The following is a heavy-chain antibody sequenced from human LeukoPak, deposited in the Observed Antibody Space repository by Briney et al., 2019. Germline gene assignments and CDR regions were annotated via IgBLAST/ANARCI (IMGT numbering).Heavy chain of an antibody. CDR3: ARGQPPPSGTGLDY. D-gene: IGHD3-10*01. CDR1: GGSISSGGYS. CDR2: IYHSGST. V-gene: IGHV4-30-2*01. Sequence: SETLSLTCAVSGGSISSGGYSWSWIRQPPGKGLEWIGYIYHSGSTYYNPSLKSRVTISVDRSKNQFSLKLSSVTAADTAVYYCARGQPPPSGTGLDYWGQGTLVTVSS. J-gene: IGHJ4*02.